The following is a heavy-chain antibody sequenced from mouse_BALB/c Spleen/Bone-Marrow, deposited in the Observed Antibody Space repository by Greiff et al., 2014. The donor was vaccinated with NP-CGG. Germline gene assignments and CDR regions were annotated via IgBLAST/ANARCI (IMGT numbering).Heavy chain of an antibody. D-gene: IGHD1-1*01. CDR3: AREDIITAYLDY. CDR1: GYTFTSYT. Sequence: QVHVKQSAAELARPGASVKMSCKASGYTFTSYTMQWAKQRPGQGLEWIGYIDPSNTYTDYNQKFRDKTTLTADKSSSTAYMQLTSLTSEDSAVYYCAREDIITAYLDYWGQGTTLTVSS. CDR2: IDPSNTYT. J-gene: IGHJ2*01. V-gene: IGHV1-4*02.